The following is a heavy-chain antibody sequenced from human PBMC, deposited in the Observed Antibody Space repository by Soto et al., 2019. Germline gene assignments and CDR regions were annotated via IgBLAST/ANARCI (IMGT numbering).Heavy chain of an antibody. Sequence: SETLSLTCTVCGGSISSYYWSWIRQPPGKGLEWIGYIYYSGSTNYNPSLKSRVTISVDTSKNQFSLKLSSVTAADTAVYYCASSLLTPFDYWGQGTLVTVSS. CDR1: GGSISSYY. CDR3: ASSLLTPFDY. V-gene: IGHV4-59*01. D-gene: IGHD7-27*01. CDR2: IYYSGST. J-gene: IGHJ4*02.